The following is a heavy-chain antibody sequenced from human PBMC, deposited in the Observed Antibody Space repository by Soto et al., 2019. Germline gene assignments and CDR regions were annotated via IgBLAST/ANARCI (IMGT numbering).Heavy chain of an antibody. Sequence: QVQLVQSGAEVKKPGSSVKVSCKASGGTFSSYAISWVRQAPGPGLEWMGGIIPIFGTANYAQKFQGRVTITADKSTSTAYMELSSLISEDTGGYYCARDRGYSYGLDYFDYWGQGTLVTVSS. CDR2: IIPIFGTA. V-gene: IGHV1-69*06. CDR3: ARDRGYSYGLDYFDY. J-gene: IGHJ4*02. CDR1: GGTFSSYA. D-gene: IGHD5-18*01.